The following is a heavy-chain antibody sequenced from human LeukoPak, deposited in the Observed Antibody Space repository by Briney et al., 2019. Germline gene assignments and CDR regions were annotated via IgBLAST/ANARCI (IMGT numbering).Heavy chain of an antibody. J-gene: IGHJ4*02. CDR1: GFTFSGYW. V-gene: IGHV3-7*01. Sequence: GGSLRLSCAASGFTFSGYWMSWVRQAPGEGLEWVAHIKQDGSEKFYVDSVKGRFTISRDNAKNSLYLQMNSLRAEDTAVYYCARDPIGVAGGDYWGQGTLVTVSS. D-gene: IGHD3-3*01. CDR2: IKQDGSEK. CDR3: ARDPIGVAGGDY.